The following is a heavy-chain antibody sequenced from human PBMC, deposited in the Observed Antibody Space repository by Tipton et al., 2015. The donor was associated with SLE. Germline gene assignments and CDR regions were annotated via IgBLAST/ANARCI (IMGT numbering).Heavy chain of an antibody. V-gene: IGHV4-59*11. CDR2: IYYTGIT. D-gene: IGHD6-6*01. CDR1: GGSIRSHY. J-gene: IGHJ5*02. CDR3: ARGGPSSKWLDP. Sequence: TLSLTCTVSGGSIRSHYWSWIRQPPGKGLEWIGYIYYTGITDYNPSLNSRVTISLNTSKKQFSLTLTSVTAADTAVYYCARGGPSSKWLDPWGRGTQVTVSS.